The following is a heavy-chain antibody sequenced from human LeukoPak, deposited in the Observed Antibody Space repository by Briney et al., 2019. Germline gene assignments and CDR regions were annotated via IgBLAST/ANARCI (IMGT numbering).Heavy chain of an antibody. D-gene: IGHD2-15*01. J-gene: IGHJ4*02. CDR1: GYTFTCYY. CDR3: ARDRGYCSGGSCYEVDY. CDR2: INPNSGGT. V-gene: IGHV1-2*02. Sequence: ASVKVSCKASGYTFTCYYMHWVRQAPGQGLEWMGWINPNSGGTNYAQKFQGRVTMTRDTSISTAYMELSRLRSDDTAVYYCARDRGYCSGGSCYEVDYWGQGTLVTVSS.